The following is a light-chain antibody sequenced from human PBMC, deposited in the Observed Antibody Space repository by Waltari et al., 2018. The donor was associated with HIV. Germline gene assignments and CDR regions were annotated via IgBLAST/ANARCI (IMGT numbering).Light chain of an antibody. V-gene: IGKV3D-15*01. Sequence: EIVLTQSPATLSLSPGESATLSCRASQSVGNSLVWYQHKPGQSPRLLIFDASKRATDIPARFSGSGSGTEFTLTISSLQAEDFEVYYCQQYNSWPPLTFGGGTKVEIK. CDR3: QQYNSWPPLT. J-gene: IGKJ4*01. CDR2: DAS. CDR1: QSVGNS.